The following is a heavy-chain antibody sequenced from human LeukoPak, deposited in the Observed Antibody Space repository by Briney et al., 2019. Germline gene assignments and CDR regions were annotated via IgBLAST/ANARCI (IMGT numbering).Heavy chain of an antibody. CDR1: GFTFRSYS. D-gene: IGHD3-3*02. CDR3: ARAHFSLDV. V-gene: IGHV3-48*02. CDR2: ISSGSSTI. J-gene: IGHJ6*02. Sequence: GGSLRLSCAASGFTFRSYSMNWVRQAPGKGLEWVSYISSGSSTIYYADSVKGRLTISRDNAKDSLYLQMNSLRDEDTAVYYCARAHFSLDVWGQGTTVTVSS.